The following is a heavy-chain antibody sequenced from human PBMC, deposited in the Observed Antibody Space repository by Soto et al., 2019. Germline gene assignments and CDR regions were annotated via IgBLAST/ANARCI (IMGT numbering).Heavy chain of an antibody. CDR1: GFTFRSFS. J-gene: IGHJ4*02. D-gene: IGHD6-6*01. V-gene: IGHV3-21*01. CDR2: ISSSSNYM. CDR3: ARASSSGSYFDY. Sequence: GGSLRLSCAASGFTFRSFSMNWVRQAPGEGLEWVSSISSSSNYMYYADSLKGRFTISRDNAKDSLFLQMHSLRAEDTAVYYCARASSSGSYFDYWGQGTLVTVSS.